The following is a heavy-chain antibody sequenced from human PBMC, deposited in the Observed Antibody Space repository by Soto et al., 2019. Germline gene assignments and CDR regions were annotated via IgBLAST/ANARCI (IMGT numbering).Heavy chain of an antibody. J-gene: IGHJ6*01. D-gene: IGHD3-3*01. CDR1: VFTFSIYS. V-gene: IGHV3-48*02. CDR3: AREYDFWSGYYQYYYYGMDV. Sequence: WGSLLLSCAASVFTFSIYSMNWVRQAPGRGLELVSYISSSSSTIYYADSVKGRFTISRDNAKNSLYLQMNSLRDEDTAVYYCAREYDFWSGYYQYYYYGMDVWGQGTTVTVSS. CDR2: ISSSSSTI.